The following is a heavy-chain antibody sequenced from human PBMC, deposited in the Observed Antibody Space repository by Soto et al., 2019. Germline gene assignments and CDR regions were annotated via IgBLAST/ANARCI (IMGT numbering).Heavy chain of an antibody. CDR2: TYYRSKWYN. D-gene: IGHD3-10*01. CDR1: GDSVSSNSAA. J-gene: IGHJ4*02. Sequence: QVQLQQSGPGLVKPSQTLSLTCAISGDSVSSNSAAWNWIRQAPSRGLEWLGSTYYRSKWYNDYVGAVKSRIPLNPDTSKNQFSLQLNSVTPEDTAVYYCARDGSGSYSQHFDYWGPGTLVTVSS. V-gene: IGHV6-1*01. CDR3: ARDGSGSYSQHFDY.